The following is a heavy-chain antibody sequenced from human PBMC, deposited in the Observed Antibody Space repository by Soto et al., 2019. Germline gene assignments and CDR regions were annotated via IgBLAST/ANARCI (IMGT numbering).Heavy chain of an antibody. J-gene: IGHJ6*02. CDR2: IWYDGSNK. CDR1: GFTFSSYG. V-gene: IGHV3-33*01. Sequence: GEYLRLSYAASGFTFSSYGMHWVRQAPGKGLEWVAVIWYDGSNKYYADSVKGRFTISRDNSKNTLYLQMNSLRAEDTAVYYCARDLLLFCMGYSVVRRYVMDACGQGSTVIVSS. CDR3: ARDLLLFCMGYSVVRRYVMDA. D-gene: IGHD3-3*01.